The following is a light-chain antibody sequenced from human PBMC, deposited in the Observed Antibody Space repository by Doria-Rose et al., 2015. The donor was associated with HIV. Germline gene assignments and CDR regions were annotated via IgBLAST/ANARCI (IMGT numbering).Light chain of an antibody. CDR2: DGS. CDR1: QSFSSTY. CDR3: HQYGTSWT. J-gene: IGKJ1*01. V-gene: IGKV3-20*01. Sequence: TQSPGTLSLSPGERVTLSCRASQSFSSTYLAWYQRKPGQAPSLLIYDGSTRATGIPDRFSASGSGTDFTLTINRLEPEDFALYYCHQYGTSWTFGQGTKVEI.